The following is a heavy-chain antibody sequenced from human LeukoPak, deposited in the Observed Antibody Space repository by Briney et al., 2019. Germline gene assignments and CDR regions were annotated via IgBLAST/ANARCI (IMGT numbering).Heavy chain of an antibody. CDR3: ARDPKVSLYYYDSSAIYYYYYYMDV. J-gene: IGHJ6*03. V-gene: IGHV1-18*01. D-gene: IGHD3-22*01. Sequence: GASVKVSCKASGYTFTSYGISWVRQAPGQGLEWMGWISAGHGNTKYSQEFQGRVTITRDTSASTAYMELSSLRSEDTAVYYCARDPKVSLYYYDSSAIYYYYYYMDVWGKGTTVTVSS. CDR2: ISAGHGNT. CDR1: GYTFTSYG.